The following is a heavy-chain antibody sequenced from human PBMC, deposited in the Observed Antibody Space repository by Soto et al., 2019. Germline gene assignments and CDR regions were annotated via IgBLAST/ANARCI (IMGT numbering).Heavy chain of an antibody. Sequence: SETLSLTCTVSGGSISSGGYYWSWIRQHPGKGLEWIGYIYYSGFTYYNPSLKSRVTITKDTSKNQVVLTMTNMDPVDTATYYCAHSGSSGPAQLGFDPWGQGTLVTVSS. J-gene: IGHJ5*02. D-gene: IGHD3-22*01. CDR1: GGSISSGGYY. CDR3: AHSGSSGPAQLGFDP. V-gene: IGHV4-31*08. CDR2: IYYSGFT.